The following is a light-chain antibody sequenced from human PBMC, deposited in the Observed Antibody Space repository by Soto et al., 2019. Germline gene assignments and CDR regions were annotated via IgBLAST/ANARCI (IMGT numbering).Light chain of an antibody. CDR1: SSNIGSNY. Sequence: QSVLTQPPSASGTPGQRVTISCSGSSSNIGSNYVYWYQQLPGTVPQLLIYRNSERPSGVPDRFSGSKSGTSASLAFSGLRSEDEADYYCAAWDDSLSGVVFGGGTKVTVL. CDR2: RNS. CDR3: AAWDDSLSGVV. J-gene: IGLJ2*01. V-gene: IGLV1-47*01.